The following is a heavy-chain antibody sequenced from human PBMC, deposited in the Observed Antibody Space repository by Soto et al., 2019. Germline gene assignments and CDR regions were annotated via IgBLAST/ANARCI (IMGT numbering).Heavy chain of an antibody. Sequence: SETLSLTCAVYGGSFSGYYWSWIRQPPGKGLEWIGEINHSGSTNYNPSLKSRVTISVDTSKNQFSLKLSSVTAADTAVYYCASVPRYSSGWYQQEDGMDVWGQGTTVTVSS. CDR2: INHSGST. D-gene: IGHD6-19*01. J-gene: IGHJ6*02. CDR1: GGSFSGYY. V-gene: IGHV4-34*01. CDR3: ASVPRYSSGWYQQEDGMDV.